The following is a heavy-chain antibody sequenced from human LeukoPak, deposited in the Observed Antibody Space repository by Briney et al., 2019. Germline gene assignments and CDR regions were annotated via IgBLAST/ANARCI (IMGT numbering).Heavy chain of an antibody. D-gene: IGHD3-22*01. V-gene: IGHV4-39*07. CDR2: IYYSGST. Sequence: PSETLSLTCTVSGGSISSSSYYWGWIRQPPGKGLEWIGSIYYSGSTYYNPSLKSRVTISVDTSKNQFSLKLSSVTAADTAVYYCARDRYYYDSSGPKTPFDYWGQGTLVTVSS. J-gene: IGHJ4*02. CDR3: ARDRYYYDSSGPKTPFDY. CDR1: GGSISSSSYY.